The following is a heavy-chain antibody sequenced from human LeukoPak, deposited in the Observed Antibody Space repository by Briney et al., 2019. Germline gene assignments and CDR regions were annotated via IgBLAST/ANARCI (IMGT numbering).Heavy chain of an antibody. D-gene: IGHD4-17*01. V-gene: IGHV1-46*01. Sequence: ASVKVSCKASGYTFTSYYMHWVRQAPGQGLEWMGIINPSGGSTSYAQKFQGRVTMTRDTSTSTAYMELSSLRSEDTAVYYCARDGDYGDYLDLSLVYWGQGTLVTVSS. CDR1: GYTFTSYY. CDR2: INPSGGST. J-gene: IGHJ4*02. CDR3: ARDGDYGDYLDLSLVY.